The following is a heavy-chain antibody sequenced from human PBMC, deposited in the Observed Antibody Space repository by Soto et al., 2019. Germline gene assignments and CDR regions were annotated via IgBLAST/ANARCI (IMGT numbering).Heavy chain of an antibody. V-gene: IGHV1-69*12. Sequence: QVQLVQSGAEVKKPGSSVKVSCKASGGTFSSYAISWVRQAPGQGLEWMGGIIPIFGTANYAQKFQGRVTITADESTSTAYMGLSSLRSEDTAVYYCAKFGLIDWNDNYGMDVWGQGTTVTVSS. CDR3: AKFGLIDWNDNYGMDV. CDR2: IIPIFGTA. J-gene: IGHJ6*02. D-gene: IGHD1-1*01. CDR1: GGTFSSYA.